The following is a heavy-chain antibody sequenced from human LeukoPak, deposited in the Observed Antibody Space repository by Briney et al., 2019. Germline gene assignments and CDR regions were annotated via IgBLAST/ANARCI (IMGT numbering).Heavy chain of an antibody. V-gene: IGHV4-39*01. CDR1: GGSISSSSYS. CDR3: AISEIVVVPAASNWFDP. J-gene: IGHJ5*02. D-gene: IGHD2-2*01. CDR2: IYYSGST. Sequence: SETLSLTCTVSGGSISSSSYSWGWIRQPPGKGLEWIGSIYYSGSTYYNPSLKSRVTISVDTSKNQFSLKLSSVTAADTAVYYCAISEIVVVPAASNWFDPWGQGTLVTVSS.